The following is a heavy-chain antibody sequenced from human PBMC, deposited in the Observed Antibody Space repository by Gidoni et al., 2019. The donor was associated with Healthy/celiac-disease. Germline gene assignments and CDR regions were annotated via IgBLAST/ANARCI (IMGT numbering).Heavy chain of an antibody. CDR1: GFTFSSYA. Sequence: EVQLLESGGGLVQPGGSLGLSCAASGFTFSSYAMSWVRQAPGKGLEWVSAISGSGGSTYYADSVKGRFTISRDNSKNTLYLQMNSLRAEDTAVYYCAKDRGYSYGAFDYWGQGTLVTVSS. V-gene: IGHV3-23*01. D-gene: IGHD5-18*01. CDR3: AKDRGYSYGAFDY. CDR2: ISGSGGST. J-gene: IGHJ4*02.